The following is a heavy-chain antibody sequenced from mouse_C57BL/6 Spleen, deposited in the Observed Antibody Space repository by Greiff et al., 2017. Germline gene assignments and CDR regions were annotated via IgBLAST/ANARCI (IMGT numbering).Heavy chain of an antibody. J-gene: IGHJ1*03. CDR1: GYTFTSYW. CDR2: IDPSDSYT. CDR3: ARGAPCWSFDY. V-gene: IGHV1-69*01. Sequence: VQLQQPGAELVMPGASVKLSCKASGYTFTSYWMHWVKQRPGQGLEWIGEIDPSDSYTNYNQKFKGKSTLTEDRYTSTAYMQLSSQTSEDSAVYYGARGAPCWSFDYWGTGTTVTVSS.